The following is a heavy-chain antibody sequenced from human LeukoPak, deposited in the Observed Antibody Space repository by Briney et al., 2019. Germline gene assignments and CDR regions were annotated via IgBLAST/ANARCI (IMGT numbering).Heavy chain of an antibody. CDR1: GGSFSGYY. CDR2: INHSGST. D-gene: IGHD6-19*01. J-gene: IGHJ4*02. CDR3: ARGGPGYSSGWYVPAISYFDY. V-gene: IGHV4-34*01. Sequence: SETLSLTCAVYGGSFSGYYWSWIRQPPGKGLEWIGEINHSGSTNYNPSPKSRVTISVDTSKNQFSLKLSSVTAADTAVYYCARGGPGYSSGWYVPAISYFDYWGQGTLVTVSS.